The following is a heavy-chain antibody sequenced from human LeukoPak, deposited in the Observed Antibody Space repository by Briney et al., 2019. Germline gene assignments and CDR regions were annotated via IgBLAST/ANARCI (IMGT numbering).Heavy chain of an antibody. CDR1: GFTFSSYA. J-gene: IGHJ4*02. Sequence: GGSLRLSCAASGFTFSSYALHWVRQAPSKGLEWVSYISSSGSSIYYANSVKGRFTISRDNAKDSLYLQMNSLRAEDTAVYYCARDPGSGYEEHFDYWGQGTLVTVSS. CDR2: ISSSGSSI. D-gene: IGHD5-12*01. V-gene: IGHV3-48*04. CDR3: ARDPGSGYEEHFDY.